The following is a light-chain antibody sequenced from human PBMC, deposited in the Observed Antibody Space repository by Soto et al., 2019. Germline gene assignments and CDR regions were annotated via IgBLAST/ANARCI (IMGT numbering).Light chain of an antibody. CDR1: HSVSTS. CDR3: QQRSTWPPFT. V-gene: IGKV3-11*01. CDR2: DAS. Sequence: EIVLTQSPATLSLSPGERATLSCRASHSVSTSLAWYQQKPGQAPRLLIYDASNMATGIPARFSGSGSGTDFTLTIGSLEPEDFAVYYCQQRSTWPPFTFGPGTKVDMK. J-gene: IGKJ3*01.